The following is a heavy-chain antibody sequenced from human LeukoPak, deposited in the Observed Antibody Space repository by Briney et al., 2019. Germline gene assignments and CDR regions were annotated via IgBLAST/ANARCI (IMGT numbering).Heavy chain of an antibody. CDR1: GYTFSSYD. CDR3: ARGLVLRYFDWLSHDAFDI. Sequence: ASVKVSCKASGYTFSSYDINWVRQATGQGLEWMGWINPNSGHTGFAQKFQGRVTITRNTAISTAYMEFSSLRSEDTAVYYCARGLVLRYFDWLSHDAFDIWGQGTMVTVSS. D-gene: IGHD3-9*01. J-gene: IGHJ3*02. CDR2: INPNSGHT. V-gene: IGHV1-8*03.